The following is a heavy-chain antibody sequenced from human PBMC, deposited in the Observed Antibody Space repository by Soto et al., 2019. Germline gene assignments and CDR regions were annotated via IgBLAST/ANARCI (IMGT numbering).Heavy chain of an antibody. Sequence: ASVKASCKASGYTFTSYAMHWVRQAPGQGLEWMGWINAGNGNTKYSQKFQGRVTITRDTSASTAYMELSSLRSEDTAVYYCASRAPPGGNYYGLGTPCYYYGMDVWGQGTTVTVSS. CDR1: GYTFTSYA. J-gene: IGHJ6*02. CDR3: ASRAPPGGNYYGLGTPCYYYGMDV. D-gene: IGHD3-10*01. V-gene: IGHV1-3*01. CDR2: INAGNGNT.